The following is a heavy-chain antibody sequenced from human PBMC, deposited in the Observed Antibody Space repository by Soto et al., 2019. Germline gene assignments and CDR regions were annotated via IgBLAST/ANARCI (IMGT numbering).Heavy chain of an antibody. J-gene: IGHJ4*02. CDR3: ARESEDLTSNFDY. CDR2: ISSTTNYI. Sequence: GGSLRLSCAASGFTFTRYSMNWVRQAPGKGLEWVSSISSTTNYIYYGDSMKGRFTISRANAKNSLYLEMNSLRAEDTAVYYCARESEDLTSNFDYWGQGTLVTVSS. CDR1: GFTFTRYS. V-gene: IGHV3-21*06.